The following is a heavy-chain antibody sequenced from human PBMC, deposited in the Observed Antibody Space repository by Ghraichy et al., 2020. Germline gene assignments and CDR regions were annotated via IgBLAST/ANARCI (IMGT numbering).Heavy chain of an antibody. CDR2: IFYSGST. D-gene: IGHD3-22*01. Sequence: SATLSLTCTVSGGSISNYYWSWIRQPPGKGLEWIGYIFYSGSTNYNPSLKGRVTISLDTSKHQFSLKLSSVTAADTAVYYCATQIYYYDSSGYISLSSIDYWGQGTLVTVSS. CDR3: ATQIYYYDSSGYISLSSIDY. CDR1: GGSISNYY. J-gene: IGHJ4*02. V-gene: IGHV4-59*01.